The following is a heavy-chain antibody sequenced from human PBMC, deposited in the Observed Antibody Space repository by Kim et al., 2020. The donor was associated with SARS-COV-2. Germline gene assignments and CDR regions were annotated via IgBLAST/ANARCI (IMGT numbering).Heavy chain of an antibody. CDR3: ARDKISWFDP. CDR2: ISYDGSNK. V-gene: IGHV3-30*04. CDR1: GFTFSSYA. Sequence: GGSLRLSCAASGFTFSSYAMHWVRQAPGKGLEWVAVISYDGSNKYYADSVKGRFTISRDNSKNTLYLQMNSLRAEDTAVYYCARDKISWFDPWGQGTLVTVSS. J-gene: IGHJ5*02.